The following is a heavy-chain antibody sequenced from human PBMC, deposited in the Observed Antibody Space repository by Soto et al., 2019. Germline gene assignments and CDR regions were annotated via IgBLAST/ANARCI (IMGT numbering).Heavy chain of an antibody. J-gene: IGHJ6*02. CDR1: GDSVSSNSAA. CDR2: TYYRSKWYN. Sequence: SQTLSLTCAISGDSVSSNSAAWNWIRQSPSRGLEWLGRTYYRSKWYNDYAVSVKSRITINPDTPKNQFSLQLNSVTPEDTAVYYCARMAHSIGWYEHYYYYGMDVWGQGSSVTGSS. V-gene: IGHV6-1*01. D-gene: IGHD6-19*01. CDR3: ARMAHSIGWYEHYYYYGMDV.